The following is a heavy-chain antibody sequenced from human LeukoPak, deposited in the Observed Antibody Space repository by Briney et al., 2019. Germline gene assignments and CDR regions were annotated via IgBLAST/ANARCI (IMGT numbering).Heavy chain of an antibody. CDR2: IIPIFGTA. V-gene: IGHV1-69*05. CDR3: ARGRGWRGGLDYCGGDCYPIDY. D-gene: IGHD2-21*02. CDR1: GGTFSSYA. Sequence: SVKVSCKASGGTFSSYAISWVRQAPGQGLEWMGGIIPIFGTANYAQKFQGRVTMTRDTSTSTVYMELSSLRSEDTAVYYCARGRGWRGGLDYCGGDCYPIDYWGQGTLVTVSS. J-gene: IGHJ4*02.